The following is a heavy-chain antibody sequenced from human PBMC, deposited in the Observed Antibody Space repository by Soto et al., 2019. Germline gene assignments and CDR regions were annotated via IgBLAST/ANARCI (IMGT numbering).Heavy chain of an antibody. CDR2: IIPILRSA. CDR1: GGIFSSYA. Sequence: QVQLVQSGAEVKKPGSSVKVSCNASGGIFSSYAFSWVRQAPGQGLEWMGGIIPILRSADYAQRFQGRVTITADESTRTVYMELSRLRSEDTAVYYCARDHLGRGWYGFMGSWGQGTPVIVSS. V-gene: IGHV1-69*01. J-gene: IGHJ5*02. D-gene: IGHD6-19*01. CDR3: ARDHLGRGWYGFMGS.